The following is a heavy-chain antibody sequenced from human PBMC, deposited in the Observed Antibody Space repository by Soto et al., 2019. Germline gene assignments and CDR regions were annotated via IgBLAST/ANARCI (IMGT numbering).Heavy chain of an antibody. D-gene: IGHD5-18*01. V-gene: IGHV4-30-4*01. J-gene: IGHJ4*02. CDR1: GGSISDSEYY. CDR3: ARELSGYRYGPGEVY. CDR2: VYNSGIT. Sequence: SETLSLTCAVSGGSISDSEYYWSWIRQPPGKGPEWIGYVYNSGITSYDPSLKSRVTISSDTSKNQFSLRSSSVTAADTAVYYCARELSGYRYGPGEVYWGQGTMVTGSS.